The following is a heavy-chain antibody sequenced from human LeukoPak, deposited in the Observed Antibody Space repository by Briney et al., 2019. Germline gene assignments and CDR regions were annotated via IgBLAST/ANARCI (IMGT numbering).Heavy chain of an antibody. J-gene: IGHJ4*02. D-gene: IGHD3-22*01. CDR2: ISAYNGNT. CDR1: GHTFTSYG. V-gene: IGHV1-18*01. Sequence: GASVKVSCKASGHTFTSYGISWVRQAPGQGLGWMGWISAYNGNTNYAQKLQGRVTMTTDTSTSTAYMELRSLRSDDTAVYYCARGGYYDSSGYYYENGFFDYWGQGTLVTVSS. CDR3: ARGGYYDSSGYYYENGFFDY.